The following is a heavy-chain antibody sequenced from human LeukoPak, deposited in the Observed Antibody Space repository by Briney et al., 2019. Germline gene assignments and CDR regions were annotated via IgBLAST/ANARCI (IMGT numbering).Heavy chain of an antibody. D-gene: IGHD6-19*01. V-gene: IGHV4-59*01. Sequence: SETLSLTCTVSGGSISSYYWNWIRQPPGKGLEWIGFIYYSGTTNYNPSLKSRVTISVDTSKNQFSLKLSSVTAADTAVYYCARSSGWYGNWFDPWGQGTLVTVSS. CDR3: ARSSGWYGNWFDP. CDR1: GGSISSYY. J-gene: IGHJ5*02. CDR2: IYYSGTT.